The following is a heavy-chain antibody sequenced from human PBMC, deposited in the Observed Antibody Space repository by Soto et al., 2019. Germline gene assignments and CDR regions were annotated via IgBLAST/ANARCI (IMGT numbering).Heavy chain of an antibody. CDR1: GGSISGVGYY. V-gene: IGHV4-31*03. J-gene: IGHJ5*02. CDR2: IFHDGTT. Sequence: QLQLQESGPGLVEPSQTLSLTCTVSGGSISGVGYYWSWIRQNPGKGLEWIGYIFHDGTTYYNPSLHSRLTLSVDTSKSQFPLKLNSVTAADTAVYCCARPWTAAAGWANWFDLWGQGTLVTVSS. CDR3: ARPWTAAAGWANWFDL. D-gene: IGHD6-13*01.